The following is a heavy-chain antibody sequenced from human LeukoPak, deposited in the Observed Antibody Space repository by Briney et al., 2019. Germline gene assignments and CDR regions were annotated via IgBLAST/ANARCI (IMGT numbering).Heavy chain of an antibody. V-gene: IGHV1-2*02. CDR1: GYTFTGYY. CDR3: ARHPGKVTNDWYFDL. J-gene: IGHJ2*01. CDR2: INPNSGGT. D-gene: IGHD4-23*01. Sequence: ASVKVSCKASGYTFTGYYMHWVRQAPGQGLEWMGWINPNSGGTNYAQKFQGRVTMTRDTSITTAYMELSRLSSDDTAVYYCARHPGKVTNDWYFDLWGRGPVVTVSS.